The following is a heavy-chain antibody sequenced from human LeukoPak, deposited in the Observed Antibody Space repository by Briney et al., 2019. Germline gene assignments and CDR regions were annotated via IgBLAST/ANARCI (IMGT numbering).Heavy chain of an antibody. Sequence: GGSLRLSCAASGFIFSHYGMHWVRQAPGKGLEWVAIIWNHGSKSQYADSVKGRFTVSRDNSKNMLSLQMNSLRVEDTAVYYCARGAGYNYPYYFDYWGQGTLVTVSS. CDR2: IWNHGSKS. D-gene: IGHD5-24*01. CDR3: ARGAGYNYPYYFDY. CDR1: GFIFSHYG. J-gene: IGHJ4*02. V-gene: IGHV3-33*01.